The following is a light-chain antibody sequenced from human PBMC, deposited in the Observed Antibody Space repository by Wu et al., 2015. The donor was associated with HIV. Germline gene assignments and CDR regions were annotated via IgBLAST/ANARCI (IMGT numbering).Light chain of an antibody. CDR1: QIVSSNY. V-gene: IGKV3-20*01. Sequence: IVLTQSPATLSASPGETVTLSCRASQIVSSNYLAWYQQKLGQAPRLLIYGASSRATGIPDRFSGRGSGTDFTLTISRLEPGDFAVYFXRQYGSSPLTFGGGTKVEI. CDR2: GAS. J-gene: IGKJ4*01. CDR3: RQYGSSPLT.